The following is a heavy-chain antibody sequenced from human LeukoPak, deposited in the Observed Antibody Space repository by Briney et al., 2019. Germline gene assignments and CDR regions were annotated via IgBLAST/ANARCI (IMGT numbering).Heavy chain of an antibody. CDR2: INPSGGST. CDR3: ARGTPHYYDSSGHDY. CDR1: GYTFTSYY. Sequence: AASVKVSCKASGYTFTSYYMHWVRQAPGQGLEWMGIINPSGGSTSYAQKFQGRVTMTRDTSTSTVYMELSSLRSEDTAVYYCARGTPHYYDSSGHDYWGQGTLVTVSS. D-gene: IGHD3-22*01. V-gene: IGHV1-46*01. J-gene: IGHJ4*02.